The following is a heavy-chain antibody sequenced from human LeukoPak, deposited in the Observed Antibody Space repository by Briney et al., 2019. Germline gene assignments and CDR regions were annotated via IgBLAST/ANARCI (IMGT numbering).Heavy chain of an antibody. D-gene: IGHD2-2*01. CDR2: IGSTSI. Sequence: PGGSLRLSCAASGFSTSTYSMGWVRQTPGTGLEWVSYIGSTSIYADSVKGRFTISRDNAKNSLYLQMNSLRAEDTAVYYCARDGPPAGAGDFDYWGQGTPVTVSS. CDR3: ARDGPPAGAGDFDY. V-gene: IGHV3-48*01. J-gene: IGHJ4*02. CDR1: GFSTSTYS.